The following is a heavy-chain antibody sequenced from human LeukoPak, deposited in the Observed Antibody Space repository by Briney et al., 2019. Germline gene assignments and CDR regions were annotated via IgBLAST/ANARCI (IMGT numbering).Heavy chain of an antibody. J-gene: IGHJ4*02. D-gene: IGHD2-15*01. Sequence: GGSLRLSCVASGFTFNTYWMHWVRQAPGKGLEWVSSISSSSSYIYYADSVKGRFTISRDNAKNSLYLQMNSLRAEDTAVYYCARVGGYCSGGSCYFFDYWGQGTLVTVSS. CDR3: ARVGGYCSGGSCYFFDY. CDR1: GFTFNTYW. CDR2: ISSSSSYI. V-gene: IGHV3-21*01.